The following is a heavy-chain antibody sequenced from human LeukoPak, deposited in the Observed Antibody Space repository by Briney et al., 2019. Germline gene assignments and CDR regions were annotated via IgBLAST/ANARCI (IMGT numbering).Heavy chain of an antibody. D-gene: IGHD2-2*01. CDR3: ARDDQLPGNNRFDP. CDR1: GYTFTSYG. J-gene: IGHJ5*02. Sequence: ASVKVSCKASGYTFTSYGISWVRQAPGQGLEWMGWISAYNGNTNYAQKLQGRVTMTTDTSTSTAYMELRSLRSDDTAVYYCARDDQLPGNNRFDPWGQGTLVTVSS. CDR2: ISAYNGNT. V-gene: IGHV1-18*01.